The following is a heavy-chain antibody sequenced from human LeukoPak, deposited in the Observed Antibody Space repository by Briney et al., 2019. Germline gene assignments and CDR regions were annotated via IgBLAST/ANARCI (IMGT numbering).Heavy chain of an antibody. D-gene: IGHD4-17*01. V-gene: IGHV3-11*06. Sequence: GGSLRLSCAASGFTFSDYYMSWIRQAPGKGLEWVSSISSSSSYIYYADSVKGRFTISRDNAKNSLYLQMNSLRAEDTAVYYCARDLAPYGDYVDYFDYWGQGTLVTVSS. CDR3: ARDLAPYGDYVDYFDY. J-gene: IGHJ4*02. CDR2: ISSSSSYI. CDR1: GFTFSDYY.